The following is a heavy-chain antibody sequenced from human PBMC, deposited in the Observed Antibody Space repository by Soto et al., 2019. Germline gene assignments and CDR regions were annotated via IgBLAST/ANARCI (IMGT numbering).Heavy chain of an antibody. CDR2: IKSKANGETT. D-gene: IGHD7-27*01. CDR1: GFTFSGAW. CDR3: AADLPGDRSDWGFDY. J-gene: IGHJ4*02. Sequence: GGSLRLSCAASGFTFSGAWMHWVRQAPGKGLEWVGLIKSKANGETTHYAAPVQGRFTISRDDSKNTVYLQMSSLKTEDTAVNHCAADLPGDRSDWGFDYWGQGALVTVSS. V-gene: IGHV3-15*07.